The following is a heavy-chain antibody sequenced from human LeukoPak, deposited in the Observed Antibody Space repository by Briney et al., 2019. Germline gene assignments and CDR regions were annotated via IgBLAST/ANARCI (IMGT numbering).Heavy chain of an antibody. Sequence: PGESLRLSCAVSTCYFTDYSMSWARKAPWKGLEWLSAVSGNGDTKDYVDSVKGRFTISRDNSRNTVHLQIDNLRTEDTAVYYCARGSTSAAPGWVYWGHGTPVTVSS. CDR2: VSGNGDTK. J-gene: IGHJ4*01. CDR1: TCYFTDYS. V-gene: IGHV3-23*01. D-gene: IGHD5/OR15-5a*01. CDR3: ARGSTSAAPGWVY.